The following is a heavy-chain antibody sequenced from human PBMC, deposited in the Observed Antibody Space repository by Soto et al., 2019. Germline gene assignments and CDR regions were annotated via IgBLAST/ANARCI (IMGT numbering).Heavy chain of an antibody. V-gene: IGHV3-23*01. CDR3: RPYCSGGSCPEFAY. Sequence: EVQLLESGGGLVQPGGSLRLSCAASGFTFSSYAMSWVRQAPGKGLEWVSAISGSGGSTYYADSVKGRFTISRDNSKNTLSLKMTGLRAEDTAVYYCRPYCSGGSCPEFAYWGKGTLVTVSS. D-gene: IGHD2-15*01. J-gene: IGHJ4*02. CDR2: ISGSGGST. CDR1: GFTFSSYA.